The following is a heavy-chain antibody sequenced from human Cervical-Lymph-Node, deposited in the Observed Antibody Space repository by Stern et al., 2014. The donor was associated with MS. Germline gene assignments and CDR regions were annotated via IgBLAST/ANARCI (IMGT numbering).Heavy chain of an antibody. V-gene: IGHV7-4-1*02. Sequence: QVQLVQSGSGLKKPGASVKLSCKASGYTFSSYAVHWVRQAPGQGLEWMGWINTDTGNPMYAQGFTGRFVFSLDTSVNTAYLQISSIKAEDTAVYYCARQSFGFDVWGQGTTVTVSS. CDR3: ARQSFGFDV. CDR2: INTDTGNP. D-gene: IGHD3-16*02. J-gene: IGHJ6*02. CDR1: GYTFSSYA.